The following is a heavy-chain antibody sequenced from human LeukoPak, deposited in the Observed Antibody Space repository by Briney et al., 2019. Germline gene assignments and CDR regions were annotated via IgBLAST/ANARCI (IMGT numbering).Heavy chain of an antibody. Sequence: SETLSLTCTVSGGXISPYYCSWIRQPPGKGLKWIGYIYYTGNTNYNPSLRSRVTISVDTSKNQLSLKLTSVTAADTAVYYCARIVPYNYGYVDSWGQGTLITVSS. D-gene: IGHD5-18*01. CDR1: GGXISPYY. CDR2: IYYTGNT. V-gene: IGHV4-59*01. J-gene: IGHJ4*02. CDR3: ARIVPYNYGYVDS.